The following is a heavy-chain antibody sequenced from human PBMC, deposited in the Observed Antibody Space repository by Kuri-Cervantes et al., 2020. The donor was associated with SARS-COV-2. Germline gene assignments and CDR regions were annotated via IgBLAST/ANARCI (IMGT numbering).Heavy chain of an antibody. V-gene: IGHV1-69*10. Sequence: SVKVSCKASGGTFSSYAISWVRQAPGQGLEWMGGIIPILGTANDAQKFQGRVTITADKSTSTAYMELSSLRSEDTAVYYCARDLIAARPEVFDPWGQGTLVTVSS. J-gene: IGHJ5*02. CDR3: ARDLIAARPEVFDP. CDR1: GGTFSSYA. CDR2: IIPILGTA. D-gene: IGHD6-6*01.